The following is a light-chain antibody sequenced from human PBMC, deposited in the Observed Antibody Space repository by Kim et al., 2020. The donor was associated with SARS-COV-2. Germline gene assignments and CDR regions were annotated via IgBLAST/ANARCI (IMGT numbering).Light chain of an antibody. Sequence: EIVLTQSPGTLSLSPGERATLSCRASQTVSSNYLAWYQQKPGQAPRLLIFVASSRATGIPDRFSGGGSATDFTLTITRLEPEDFAVYYCQEYGSSRTFGQGTKLEI. J-gene: IGKJ2*01. V-gene: IGKV3-20*01. CDR2: VAS. CDR3: QEYGSSRT. CDR1: QTVSSNY.